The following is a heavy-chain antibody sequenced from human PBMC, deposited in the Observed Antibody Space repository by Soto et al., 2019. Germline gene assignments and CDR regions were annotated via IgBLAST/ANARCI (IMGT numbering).Heavy chain of an antibody. Sequence: GGSLRLSCAASGFTFSSYAMSWVRQAPGQGLEWVSAISGSGGSTYYADSVKGRFTISRDNSKNTLYLQMNSLRAEDTAVYYCAKAGYGDYVVIDYWGQGTLVTVSS. CDR1: GFTFSSYA. CDR3: AKAGYGDYVVIDY. V-gene: IGHV3-23*01. D-gene: IGHD4-17*01. CDR2: ISGSGGST. J-gene: IGHJ4*02.